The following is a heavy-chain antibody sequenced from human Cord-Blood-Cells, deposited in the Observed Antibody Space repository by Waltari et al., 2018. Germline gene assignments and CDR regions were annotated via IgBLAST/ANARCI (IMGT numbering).Heavy chain of an antibody. CDR2: IKQDGSEK. J-gene: IGHJ4*02. V-gene: IGHV3-7*01. CDR3: ARDVATVAYYFDC. D-gene: IGHD6-19*01. Sequence: EVQLVESGGGLVQPGGSLRLSCAASGFTFSSHWMSWVRQAPGKGLEWVANIKQDGSEKYYVDSVKGRFTISRDNAKNSLYLQMNSLIAEDTAVYYCARDVATVAYYFDCWGQGTLVTVSS. CDR1: GFTFSSHW.